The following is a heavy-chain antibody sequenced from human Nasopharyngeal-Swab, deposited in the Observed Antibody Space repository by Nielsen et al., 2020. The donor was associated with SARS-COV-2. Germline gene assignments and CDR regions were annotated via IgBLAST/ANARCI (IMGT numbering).Heavy chain of an antibody. CDR2: IKQDGSEK. CDR3: ARDGGGSYYADY. V-gene: IGHV3-7*03. Sequence: GESLKISCAASGFTFSSYWMSWVRQAPGKGLEWVANIKQDGSEKYYVDSVKGRFTISRDNAKNSLYLQMNSLGAEDTAVYYCARDGGGSYYADYWGQGTLVTVSS. D-gene: IGHD1-26*01. J-gene: IGHJ4*02. CDR1: GFTFSSYW.